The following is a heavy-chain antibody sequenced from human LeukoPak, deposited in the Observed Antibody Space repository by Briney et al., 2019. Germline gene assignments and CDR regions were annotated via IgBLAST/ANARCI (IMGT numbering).Heavy chain of an antibody. CDR1: GGSISSSGYY. CDR2: IYYSGST. V-gene: IGHV4-39*01. J-gene: IGHJ4*02. Sequence: SETLSLTCTVSGGSISSSGYYWGWIRQPPGKGLEWIGSIYYSGSTYYNPSLKSRVTISVDTSKNQFSLKLSSVTAADTAVYYCARHDPVYYDFWSGYPLGGFDYWGRGTLVTVSS. D-gene: IGHD3-3*01. CDR3: ARHDPVYYDFWSGYPLGGFDY.